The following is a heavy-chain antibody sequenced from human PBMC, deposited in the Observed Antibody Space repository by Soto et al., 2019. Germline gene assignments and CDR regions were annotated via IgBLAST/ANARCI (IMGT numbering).Heavy chain of an antibody. CDR1: GGTFSSYA. V-gene: IGHV1-69*01. CDR2: IIPIFGTA. J-gene: IGHJ6*02. CDR3: ARDGWEDGYNWGGMDV. Sequence: QVQLVQSGAEVKKPGSSVKVSCKASGGTFSSYAISWVRQAPGQGLEWMGGIIPIFGTANYAQKFQGRVTITADESTSTAYMELRSLRSEDTAVYYCARDGWEDGYNWGGMDVWGQGTTVTVSS. D-gene: IGHD5-12*01.